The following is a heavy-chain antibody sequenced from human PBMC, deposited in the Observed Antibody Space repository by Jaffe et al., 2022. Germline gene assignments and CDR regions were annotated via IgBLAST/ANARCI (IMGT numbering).Heavy chain of an antibody. D-gene: IGHD2-15*01. V-gene: IGHV3-23*01. Sequence: EVQLLESGGGLVQPGGSLRLSCAASGFTFSSYAMSWVRQAPGKGLEWVSAISGSGGSTYYADSVKGRFTISRDNSKNTLYLQMNSLRAEDTAVYYCAKDSRYCSGGSCYSLWYFDLWGRGTLVTVSS. J-gene: IGHJ2*01. CDR3: AKDSRYCSGGSCYSLWYFDL. CDR2: ISGSGGST. CDR1: GFTFSSYA.